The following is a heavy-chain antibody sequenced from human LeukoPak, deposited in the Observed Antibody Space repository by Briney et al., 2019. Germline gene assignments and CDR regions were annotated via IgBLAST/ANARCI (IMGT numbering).Heavy chain of an antibody. CDR2: IYHSGST. V-gene: IGHV4-34*01. D-gene: IGHD2-2*02. Sequence: PSETLSLTCAVYGGSFSGYYWSWIRQPPGKGLEWIGEIYHSGSTNYNPSLKSRVTISVDTSKNQFSLKLSSVTAADTAVYYCARRGARYCSSTSCYMFRGYFDYWGQGTLVTVSS. CDR1: GGSFSGYY. CDR3: ARRGARYCSSTSCYMFRGYFDY. J-gene: IGHJ4*02.